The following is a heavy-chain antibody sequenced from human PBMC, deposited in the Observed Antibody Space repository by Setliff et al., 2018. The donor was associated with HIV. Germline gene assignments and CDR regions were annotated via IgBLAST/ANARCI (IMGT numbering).Heavy chain of an antibody. CDR1: GGSVSSGSYY. D-gene: IGHD6-25*01. V-gene: IGHV4-61*01. CDR2: IYYSGST. Sequence: SETLSLTCTVSGGSVSSGSYYWSWIRQPPGKGLEWIGYIYYSGSTKHNPSLKSRVTISLDTSKNQFYLKLTSVTAADTAVYYCARYSPRGYTLTGPYWGQGTLVTVSS. CDR3: ARYSPRGYTLTGPY. J-gene: IGHJ4*02.